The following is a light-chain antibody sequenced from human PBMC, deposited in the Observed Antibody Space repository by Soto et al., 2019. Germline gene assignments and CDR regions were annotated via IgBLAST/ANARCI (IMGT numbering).Light chain of an antibody. V-gene: IGKV3-20*01. CDR1: QSVSTNS. Sequence: EIVLTQSPDTLSLSPGERATLSCRASQSVSTNSLAWYQQKRGQAPRPLIYGASSRAPGTPARFSGSGSGTDFTLIISRLEPEDFAVYYCQQYGSSVLTFGQGTRLEIK. CDR2: GAS. J-gene: IGKJ5*01. CDR3: QQYGSSVLT.